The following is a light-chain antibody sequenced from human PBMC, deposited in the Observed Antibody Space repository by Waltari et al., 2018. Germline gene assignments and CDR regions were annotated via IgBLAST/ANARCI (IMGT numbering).Light chain of an antibody. CDR1: TNDVGAYDL. V-gene: IGLV2-23*02. J-gene: IGLJ2*01. CDR3: CSYAGGRTYVV. CDR2: AVT. Sequence: QSALTQAASVSGSLGQSITISCTGTTNDVGAYDLVSWYQQHPGKAPRLIIYAVTARPSWVSNRFSGSKSGNTASLTISGLQAEDEADYHCCSYAGGRTYVVFGGGTKLTVL.